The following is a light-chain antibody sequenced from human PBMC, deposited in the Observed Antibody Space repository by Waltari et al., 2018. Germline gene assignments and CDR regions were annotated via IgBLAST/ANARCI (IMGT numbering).Light chain of an antibody. J-gene: IGLJ3*02. V-gene: IGLV1-47*01. Sequence: QSVLTQPPSASGTPGQKVTISCNGSSSNIGSNYVYWYQQLPGTDPKLLIFKNNQRPSGVPDRFSDSKSGTSASLAINGLRSEDEADYYCAAWDDSLSGLVLGGGTKVTVL. CDR1: SSNIGSNY. CDR2: KNN. CDR3: AAWDDSLSGLV.